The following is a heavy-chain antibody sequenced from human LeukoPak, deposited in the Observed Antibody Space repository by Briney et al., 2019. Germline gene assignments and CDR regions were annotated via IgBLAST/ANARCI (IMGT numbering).Heavy chain of an antibody. CDR3: ARFVHIVVVTAIPWYAFDI. V-gene: IGHV4-39*01. D-gene: IGHD2-21*02. CDR2: IYYSGST. Sequence: SETLSLTCTVPGGSISSSSYYWGWIRQPPGKGLEWIGSIYYSGSTYYNPSLKSRVTISVDTSKNQFSLKLSSVTAADTAVYYCARFVHIVVVTAIPWYAFDIWGQGTMVTVSS. J-gene: IGHJ3*02. CDR1: GGSISSSSYY.